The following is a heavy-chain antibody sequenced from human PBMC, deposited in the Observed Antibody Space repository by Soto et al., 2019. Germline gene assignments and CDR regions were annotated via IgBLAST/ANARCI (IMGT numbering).Heavy chain of an antibody. CDR1: GFTFSNSW. Sequence: GGSLRLSCAASGFTFSNSWMHWVRQVSGKGLEWVSRINADGTSTSYADSVKGRFTISKDNAKNTLYLHVNSLRAEDTAVYYCVKVLARGVGVPRFYFDSWGQGALVTVSS. D-gene: IGHD2-2*01. CDR3: VKVLARGVGVPRFYFDS. J-gene: IGHJ4*02. CDR2: INADGTST. V-gene: IGHV3-74*01.